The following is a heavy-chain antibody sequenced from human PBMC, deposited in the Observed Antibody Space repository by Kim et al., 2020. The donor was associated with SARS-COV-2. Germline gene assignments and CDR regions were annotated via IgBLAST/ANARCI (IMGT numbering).Heavy chain of an antibody. CDR2: IYSGGST. V-gene: IGHV3-53*01. J-gene: IGHJ3*02. Sequence: GGSLRLSCAASGFTVSSNYMSWVRQAPGKGLEWVSVIYSGGSTYYADSVKGRFTISRDNSKNTLYLQMNSLRAEDTAVYYCARGGLLYPGAFDIWGQGTMVTVSS. CDR3: ARGGLLYPGAFDI. D-gene: IGHD1-26*01. CDR1: GFTVSSNY.